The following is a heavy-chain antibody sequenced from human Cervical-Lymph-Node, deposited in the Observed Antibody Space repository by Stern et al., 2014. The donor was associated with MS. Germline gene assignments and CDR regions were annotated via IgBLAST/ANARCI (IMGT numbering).Heavy chain of an antibody. CDR1: GHTFPSYS. CDR2: IRHNGQT. Sequence: QVQLGQSGAEMKKPGASVKVSCKASGHTFPSYSISWVRQAPGPGLAWMGWIRHNGQTKYPQKFEGRVTMTTDTLTSTAYMELRSLASDDTAVYYCAQSLVYYGMDVWGQGTAVTVSS. J-gene: IGHJ6*02. D-gene: IGHD6-6*01. CDR3: AQSLVYYGMDV. V-gene: IGHV1-18*01.